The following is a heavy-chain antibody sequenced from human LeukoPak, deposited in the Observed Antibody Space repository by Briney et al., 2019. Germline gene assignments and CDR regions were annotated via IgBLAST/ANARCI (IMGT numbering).Heavy chain of an antibody. CDR1: GFTFGAFG. CDR2: INGYIAAA. J-gene: IGHJ6*02. D-gene: IGHD3-16*01. CDR3: ARGKDSYYYSADV. Sequence: GASVKVSCKASGFTFGAFGISWVRQAPGQGLEWVGCINGYIAAANYAQKFQDRVTMTTDRSTSTAYLELVSLRPDDTAVYYCARGKDSYYYSADVWGQGTTVTVSS. V-gene: IGHV1-18*01.